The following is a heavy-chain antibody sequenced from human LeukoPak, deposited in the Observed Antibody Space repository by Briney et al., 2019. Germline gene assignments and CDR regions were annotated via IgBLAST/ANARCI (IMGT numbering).Heavy chain of an antibody. Sequence: GGSLRLSCAASGFTFSSYGMHWVRQAPGKGLEWVAVISYDGSNKYYADSVKGRFTISRDNSKNTLYLQMNSLRAEDTAVYYCTREGDSGSYFYYFDYWGQGTLVTVSS. D-gene: IGHD1-26*01. J-gene: IGHJ4*02. CDR1: GFTFSSYG. V-gene: IGHV3-30*03. CDR3: TREGDSGSYFYYFDY. CDR2: ISYDGSNK.